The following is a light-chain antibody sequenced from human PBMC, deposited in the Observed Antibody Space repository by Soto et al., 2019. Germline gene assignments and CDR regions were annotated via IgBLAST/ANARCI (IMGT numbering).Light chain of an antibody. CDR2: EVT. CDR3: GSYASATLI. CDR1: SNDIGAYNY. J-gene: IGLJ2*01. V-gene: IGLV2-14*01. Sequence: QSVLTQPASVSGSPGQSITISCTGTSNDIGAYNYVSWYQQYPDKVPTLLIYEVTFRPSGVSNRFSGSKSGNTASLTISGLQTEDEADYYCGSYASATLIFGGGTKVTVL.